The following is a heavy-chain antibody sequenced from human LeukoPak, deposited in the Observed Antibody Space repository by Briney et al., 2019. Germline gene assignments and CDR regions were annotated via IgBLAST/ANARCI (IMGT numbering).Heavy chain of an antibody. D-gene: IGHD2-21*02. CDR2: ISGSGGST. CDR1: GFTFSSYS. CDR3: AKDGQPLLYYFDY. V-gene: IGHV3-23*01. Sequence: GGSLRLSCAASGFTFSSYSMNWVRQAPGKGLEWVSAISGSGGSTYYADSVKGRFTISRDNSKNTLYLQMNSLRAEDTAVYYCAKDGQPLLYYFDYWGQGTLVTVSS. J-gene: IGHJ4*02.